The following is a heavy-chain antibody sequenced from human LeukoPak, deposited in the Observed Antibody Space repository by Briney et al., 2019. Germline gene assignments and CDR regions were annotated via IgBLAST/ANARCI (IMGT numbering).Heavy chain of an antibody. D-gene: IGHD1-26*01. CDR2: IYPGDSDT. CDR3: ARRGNVVWCAP. V-gene: IGHV5-51*01. Sequence: GEYLQISCKGSGYSFTNYWIAWVRQMPGKGLEWMGIIYPGDSDTSNNPSFQGEDTISPDKALSTAYLQWSSRKASDTALYYGARRGNVVWCAPWGQGTLVSVSS. CDR1: GYSFTNYW. J-gene: IGHJ5*02.